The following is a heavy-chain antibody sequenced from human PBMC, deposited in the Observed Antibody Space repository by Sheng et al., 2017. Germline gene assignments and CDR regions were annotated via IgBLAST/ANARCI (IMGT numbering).Heavy chain of an antibody. CDR3: ARDQSDFWSNWFDP. Sequence: QVQLQESGPGLVKAFHRPLSLTCTVSGGSISSGSYYWSWIRQPAGKGLEWIGHIYTSGSTPTTPLPQESSHISVDTSKNQFSLKLSSVTAADTAVYYCARDQSDFWSNWFDPWGQGTLVTVSS. D-gene: IGHD3-3*01. V-gene: IGHV4-61*09. CDR2: IYTSGSTP. CDR1: GGSISSGSYY. J-gene: IGHJ5*02.